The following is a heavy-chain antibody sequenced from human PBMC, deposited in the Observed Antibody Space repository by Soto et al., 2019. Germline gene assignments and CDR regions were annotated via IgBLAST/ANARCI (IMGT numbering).Heavy chain of an antibody. V-gene: IGHV3-7*03. CDR2: IKRGGDDK. CDR3: VGRSGWIIDY. Sequence: EVLLVESGGGLVQPGGSLRLSCAASGFTFDTYWMNWVRQAPGQGLEWVASIKRGGDDKLYVDSVQGRFVISRDDCKTSVSLQMDSMTAEDTSTYYCVGRSGWIIDYLGQGTLVTGYS. CDR1: GFTFDTYW. D-gene: IGHD1-26*01. J-gene: IGHJ4*02.